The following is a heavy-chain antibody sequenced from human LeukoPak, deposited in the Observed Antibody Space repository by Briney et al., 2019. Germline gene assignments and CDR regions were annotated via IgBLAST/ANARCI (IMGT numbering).Heavy chain of an antibody. Sequence: PSETLSLTCTVSGGSISSSGYYWGWIRQPPGKGLEWIGSIYYSGSTYYNPSLKSRVTISVDTSKNQFSLKLSSVTAADTAVYYCARKSSWDYYYYYMDVWGKGTTVTVSS. CDR3: ARKSSWDYYYYYMDV. CDR1: GGSISSSGYY. V-gene: IGHV4-39*01. D-gene: IGHD6-13*01. CDR2: IYYSGST. J-gene: IGHJ6*03.